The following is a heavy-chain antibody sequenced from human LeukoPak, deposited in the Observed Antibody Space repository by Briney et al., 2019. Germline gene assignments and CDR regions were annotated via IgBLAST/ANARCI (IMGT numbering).Heavy chain of an antibody. Sequence: ASVKVSCKASGYTFTGYYMHWVRQAPGQGLEWMGRINPNSGGTYYAQNFQGRVTMTRDTSITTAYMDLSSLRSDDTAVYYYARWGGAEDAFDIWGQGTMVTVSS. J-gene: IGHJ3*02. V-gene: IGHV1-2*06. CDR3: ARWGGAEDAFDI. CDR2: INPNSGGT. D-gene: IGHD3-10*01. CDR1: GYTFTGYY.